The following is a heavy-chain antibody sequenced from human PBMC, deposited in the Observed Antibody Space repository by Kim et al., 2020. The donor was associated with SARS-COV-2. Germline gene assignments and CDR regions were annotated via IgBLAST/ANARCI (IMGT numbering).Heavy chain of an antibody. D-gene: IGHD3-10*01. CDR2: IYYSGTT. CDR1: GVSISSYY. Sequence: SETLSLTCTVSGVSISSYYWSWIRQPPGKRLEWIGYIYYSGTTNYNPSLRSRVTVSLDTSKNQFSLKLSSVTAADTAVYYCAGLDLNYYGSGSYVKPFDYWGQGTLVTVSS. V-gene: IGHV4-59*08. CDR3: AGLDLNYYGSGSYVKPFDY. J-gene: IGHJ4*02.